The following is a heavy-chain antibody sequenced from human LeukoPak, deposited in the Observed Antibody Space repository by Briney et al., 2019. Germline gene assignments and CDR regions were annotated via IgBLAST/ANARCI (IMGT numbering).Heavy chain of an antibody. D-gene: IGHD3-10*01. CDR2: FSPYSGNT. Sequence: ASVKVSCKSSGYNFDNYGIGWVRQAPGQGLEWMGWFSPYSGNTNYGQKLQGRVTMTTDTSTNTAYMELRRLSLDDTAFYYCARGEFPLDAFDIWGQGTMVTVSS. CDR1: GYNFDNYG. CDR3: ARGEFPLDAFDI. V-gene: IGHV1-18*01. J-gene: IGHJ3*02.